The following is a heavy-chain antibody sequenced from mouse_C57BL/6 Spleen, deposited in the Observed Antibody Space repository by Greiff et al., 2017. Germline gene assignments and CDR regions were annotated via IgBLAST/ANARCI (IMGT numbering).Heavy chain of an antibody. CDR3: ARSGLITTVVVPFDY. V-gene: IGHV1-81*01. CDR2: IYPRSGNT. CDR1: GYTFTSYG. Sequence: QVHVKQSGAELARPGASVKLSCKASGYTFTSYGISWVKQRTGQGLEWIGEIYPRSGNTYYNEKFKGKATLTADKSSSTAYMELRSLTSEDSAVYFCARSGLITTVVVPFDYWGQGTTLTVSS. J-gene: IGHJ2*01. D-gene: IGHD1-1*01.